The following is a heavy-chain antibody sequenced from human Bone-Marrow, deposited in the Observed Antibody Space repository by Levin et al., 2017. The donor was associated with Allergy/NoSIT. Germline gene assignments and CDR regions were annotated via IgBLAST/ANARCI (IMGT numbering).Heavy chain of an antibody. V-gene: IGHV5-51*01. D-gene: IGHD3-10*01. J-gene: IGHJ5*02. CDR3: TIAEDGLFWFDP. CDR2: MNLGDSNT. Sequence: GESLKISCKVSGHSFINYWIGWVRQMPGEGLEWMGIMNLGDSNTKYSPSFQGQVTISADKSITTAYLQWGSLKASDTAIYYCTIAEDGLFWFDPWGQGTLVTVFS. CDR1: GHSFINYW.